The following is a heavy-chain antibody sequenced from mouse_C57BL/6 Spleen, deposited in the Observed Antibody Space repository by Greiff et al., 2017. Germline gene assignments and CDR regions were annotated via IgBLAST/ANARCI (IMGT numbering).Heavy chain of an antibody. V-gene: IGHV1-9*01. D-gene: IGHD2-13*01. Sequence: QVHVKQSGAELMKPGASVKLSCKASGYTFTGYWIEWVKQRPGKGLEWIGEFLPGSGSTNYNEKFKGKAPFTAAQSSNTAYMQLSSLTTEDSAIYYCARKDDCDPYYYAMDYWGQGTSVTVSS. J-gene: IGHJ4*01. CDR3: ARKDDCDPYYYAMDY. CDR2: FLPGSGST. CDR1: GYTFTGYW.